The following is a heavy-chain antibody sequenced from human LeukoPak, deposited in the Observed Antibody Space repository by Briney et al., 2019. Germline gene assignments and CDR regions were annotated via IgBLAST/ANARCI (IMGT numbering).Heavy chain of an antibody. CDR2: INPRSGGT. V-gene: IGHV1-2*02. Sequence: ASVKVSCKASGYILTNYYMHWVRQAPGQGLEWMGWINPRSGGTNFAQKFQGRVTMTRDTSISAAYMELSRLRSDDTAVYYCARHVSSSGEDSWGQGTPVTVSS. J-gene: IGHJ4*02. CDR3: ARHVSSSGEDS. D-gene: IGHD2-21*01. CDR1: GYILTNYY.